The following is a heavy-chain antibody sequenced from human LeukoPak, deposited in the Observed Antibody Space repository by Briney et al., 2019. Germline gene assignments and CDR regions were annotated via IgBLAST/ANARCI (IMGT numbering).Heavy chain of an antibody. CDR2: MNPNSGNT. J-gene: IGHJ5*02. D-gene: IGHD3-3*01. CDR3: ARGFVLRFLEWLSYHNWFDP. CDR1: GYTFTSYD. V-gene: IGHV1-8*01. Sequence: ASVKVSCKASGYTFTSYDINWVRQATGQGLEWMGSMNPNSGNTGYAQKFQGRVTMTRNTSISTAYMELSSLRSEDTAVYYCARGFVLRFLEWLSYHNWFDPWGQGTLVTVSS.